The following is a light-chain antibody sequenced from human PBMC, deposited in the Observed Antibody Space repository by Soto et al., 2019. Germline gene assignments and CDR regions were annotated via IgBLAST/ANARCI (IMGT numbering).Light chain of an antibody. CDR1: SSDVGGYNY. Sequence: QSALTQPPSASGSPGQSVTISCTGTSSDVGGYNYVSWYQQHPGKAPKLMIYEVTKRPSGVPDRFSGSKSGNTASLTVSGLQAEDEADYYGSSYASSNKFVVFGGVTKLTVL. CDR3: SSYASSNKFVV. J-gene: IGLJ2*01. V-gene: IGLV2-8*01. CDR2: EVT.